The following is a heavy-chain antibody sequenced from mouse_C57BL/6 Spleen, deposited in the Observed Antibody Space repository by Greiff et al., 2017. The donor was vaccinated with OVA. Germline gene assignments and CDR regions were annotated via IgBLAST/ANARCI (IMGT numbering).Heavy chain of an antibody. Sequence: QVHVKQPGAELVKPGASVKMSCKASGYTFTSYWITWVKQRPGQGLEWIGDIYPGSGSTNYNEKFKSKATLTVDTSSSTAYMQLSSLTSEDSAVYYCARTVAYGNYDDYWGQGTTLTVSS. D-gene: IGHD6-5*01. V-gene: IGHV1-55*01. CDR2: IYPGSGST. CDR1: GYTFTSYW. CDR3: ARTVAYGNYDDY. J-gene: IGHJ2*01.